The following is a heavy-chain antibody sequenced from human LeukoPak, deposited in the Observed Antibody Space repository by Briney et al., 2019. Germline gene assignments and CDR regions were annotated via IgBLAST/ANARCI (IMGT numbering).Heavy chain of an antibody. D-gene: IGHD3-3*01. CDR1: GFSFSDYY. CDR2: ISNASVDK. J-gene: IGHJ3*02. Sequence: GGALRLSCVGSGFSFSDYYMSWIRQAPGKGLEWVSYISNASVDKYYVDSVRGRFTISRDNAKKSMYLQMSGLRVEDTAVYYCARRDWVSGAVRAFDIWGQGTMVTVSS. CDR3: ARRDWVSGAVRAFDI. V-gene: IGHV3-11*04.